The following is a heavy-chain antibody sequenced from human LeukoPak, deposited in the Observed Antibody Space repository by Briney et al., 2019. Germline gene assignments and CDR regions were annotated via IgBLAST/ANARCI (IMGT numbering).Heavy chain of an antibody. J-gene: IGHJ3*02. CDR2: IGTAGDT. D-gene: IGHD2-15*01. CDR1: GFTFSSYD. CDR3: ARARSGGSCYSAFDI. Sequence: GGSLSLSCAASGFTFSSYDMHWVPQAPGKGLGWVSAIGTAGDTYYPGSVKGRFTISRENAKNSLYLQMNSLRAGDTAVYYCARARSGGSCYSAFDIWGQGTMVTVSS. V-gene: IGHV3-13*01.